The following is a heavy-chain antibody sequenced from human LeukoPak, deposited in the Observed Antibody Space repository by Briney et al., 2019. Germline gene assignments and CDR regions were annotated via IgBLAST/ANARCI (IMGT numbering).Heavy chain of an antibody. Sequence: SETLSLTCAVYGGSFSGYYWSWTRQPPGEGLEWIGEINHSGSTNCNPSLKSRVTISVDTSKNQFSLKLSSVTAADTAVYYCARRVRVFRTTVTTGYFDYWGQGNLVTVSS. CDR2: INHSGST. CDR1: GGSFSGYY. D-gene: IGHD4-17*01. V-gene: IGHV4-34*01. CDR3: ARRVRVFRTTVTTGYFDY. J-gene: IGHJ4*02.